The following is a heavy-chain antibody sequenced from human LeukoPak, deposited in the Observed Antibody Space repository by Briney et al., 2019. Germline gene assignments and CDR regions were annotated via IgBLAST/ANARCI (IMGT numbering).Heavy chain of an antibody. Sequence: GGSLRLSCAASGFTFSSYAMHWVRQAPGKGLEWVAVISYDGSNKYYADSVKGRFTISRDNSKNTLYLQMNSLRAEDTAVYYCARDAPLVRGSYHGAFDIWGQGTMVTVSS. CDR1: GFTFSSYA. J-gene: IGHJ3*02. D-gene: IGHD1-26*01. CDR2: ISYDGSNK. CDR3: ARDAPLVRGSYHGAFDI. V-gene: IGHV3-30*04.